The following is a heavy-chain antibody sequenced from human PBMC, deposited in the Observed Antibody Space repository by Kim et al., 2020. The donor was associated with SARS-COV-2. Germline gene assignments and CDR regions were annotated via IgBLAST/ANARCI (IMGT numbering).Heavy chain of an antibody. D-gene: IGHD2-15*01. Sequence: GGSLRLSCAASGFTFSNAWMSWVRQAPGKGLEWVGRIKSKTDGGTTDYAAPVKGRFTISRDDSKNTLYLQMNSLKTEDTAVYYCTTDRRGIDYYGMDVWGQGTTVTVSS. CDR3: TTDRRGIDYYGMDV. CDR2: IKSKTDGGTT. V-gene: IGHV3-15*01. J-gene: IGHJ6*02. CDR1: GFTFSNAW.